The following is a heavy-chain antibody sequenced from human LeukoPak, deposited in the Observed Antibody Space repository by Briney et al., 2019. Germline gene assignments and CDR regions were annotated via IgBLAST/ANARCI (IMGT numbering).Heavy chain of an antibody. CDR3: ARAKTRTVAGNFDY. J-gene: IGHJ4*02. D-gene: IGHD6-19*01. CDR2: IIPIFGTA. CDR1: GGTFSSYA. Sequence: SVKVSCKASGGTFSSYAISWVRQAPGQGLEWMGGIIPIFGTANYAQKFQGRVTITADESTSTAYMELSGLRSEDTAVYYCARAKTRTVAGNFDYWGQGTLVTVSS. V-gene: IGHV1-69*01.